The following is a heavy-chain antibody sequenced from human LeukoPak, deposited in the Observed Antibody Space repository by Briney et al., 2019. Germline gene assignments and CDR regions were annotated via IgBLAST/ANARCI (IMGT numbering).Heavy chain of an antibody. CDR1: GGSISGSSYY. D-gene: IGHD6-13*01. Sequence: PSETLSLTCTVSGGSISGSSYYWGWIRQPPGKGLEWIGSIYYSGSTYYNPSLKSRVTISVDTSKNQFSLKLSSVTAADTAVYYCASLKMGYSSSWHDAFDIWGQGTMVTVSS. J-gene: IGHJ3*02. CDR3: ASLKMGYSSSWHDAFDI. CDR2: IYYSGST. V-gene: IGHV4-39*07.